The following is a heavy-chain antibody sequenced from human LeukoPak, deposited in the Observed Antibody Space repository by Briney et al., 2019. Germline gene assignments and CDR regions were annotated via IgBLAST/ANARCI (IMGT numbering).Heavy chain of an antibody. CDR2: ISYDGSNK. J-gene: IGHJ6*02. CDR1: GFTFSSYA. CDR3: ARGTDDHGDPTSYYYYGMDV. Sequence: GRSLRLSCAASGFTFSSYAMHWVRQAPGKGLEWVAVISYDGSNKYYADSVKGRFTISRDNSKNTLYLQMNSLRAEDTAVYYCARGTDDHGDPTSYYYYGMDVWGQGTTVTVSS. V-gene: IGHV3-30-3*01. D-gene: IGHD4-17*01.